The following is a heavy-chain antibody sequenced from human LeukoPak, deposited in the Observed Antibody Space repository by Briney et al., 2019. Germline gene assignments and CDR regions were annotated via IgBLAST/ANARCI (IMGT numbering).Heavy chain of an antibody. CDR3: ARESGYSYDAFDI. CDR2: ISYDGSNK. D-gene: IGHD5-18*01. CDR1: GFTFSSYA. J-gene: IGHJ3*02. V-gene: IGHV3-30-3*01. Sequence: GGSLRLSCAASGFTFSSYAMHWVRQAPGKGLEWVAVISYDGSNKYYADSVKGRFTISRDNSKNTLYLQMNGLEAEDTAGYYCARESGYSYDAFDIWGQGTMVTVSS.